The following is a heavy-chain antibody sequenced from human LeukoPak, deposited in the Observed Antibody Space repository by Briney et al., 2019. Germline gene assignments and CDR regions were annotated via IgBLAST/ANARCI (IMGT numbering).Heavy chain of an antibody. V-gene: IGHV3-30-3*01. J-gene: IGHJ4*02. D-gene: IGHD6-25*01. Sequence: GGSLRLSCSVSGFIFSSYAMHWVRQAPGKGLEWVAVISYDGNDKYYADSVKGRFTISRDSSENILFLQMSSLRIEDTAVYYCAREWGNSGFDYWGQGTLVTVSS. CDR3: AREWGNSGFDY. CDR1: GFIFSSYA. CDR2: ISYDGNDK.